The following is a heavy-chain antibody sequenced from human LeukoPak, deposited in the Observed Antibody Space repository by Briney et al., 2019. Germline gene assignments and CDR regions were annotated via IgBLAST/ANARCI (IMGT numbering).Heavy chain of an antibody. Sequence: GGSLRLSCAASGFTFSSYALSWVRQAPGKGLEWVSAISGSGGSTYYADSVKGRFTISRDNSKNTLYLQMNSLRAEDTAVYYCTKTNWNYTNNWFDPWGQGTLVTVSS. J-gene: IGHJ5*02. D-gene: IGHD1-7*01. CDR3: TKTNWNYTNNWFDP. V-gene: IGHV3-23*01. CDR1: GFTFSSYA. CDR2: ISGSGGST.